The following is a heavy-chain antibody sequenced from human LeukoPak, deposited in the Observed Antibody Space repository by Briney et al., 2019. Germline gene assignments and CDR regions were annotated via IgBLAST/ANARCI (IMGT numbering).Heavy chain of an antibody. CDR2: ISAYNGNT. CDR3: ATHYYDSSGYFRY. J-gene: IGHJ4*02. D-gene: IGHD3-22*01. Sequence: VASVKVSCKASGYSFSSYGISWVRQAPGQGLEWMGWISAYNGNTKNAQKLQGRVTLTTDTSTSTAYMELSSLRSEDTAVYYCATHYYDSSGYFRYWGQGTLVTVSS. CDR1: GYSFSSYG. V-gene: IGHV1-18*01.